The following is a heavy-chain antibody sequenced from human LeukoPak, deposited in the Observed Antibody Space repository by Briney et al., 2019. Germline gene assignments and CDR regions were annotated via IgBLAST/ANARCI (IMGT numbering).Heavy chain of an antibody. V-gene: IGHV1-2*06. CDR1: GYTFTGYY. Sequence: ASVKVSCTASGYTFTGYYMHWVRQAPGQGLEWMGRINPSSGGTNYAQKFQGRVTMTRDTSISTAYMELSRLRSDDTAVYYCARGYSYGSDYWGQGTLVTVSS. J-gene: IGHJ4*02. CDR3: ARGYSYGSDY. CDR2: INPSSGGT. D-gene: IGHD5-18*01.